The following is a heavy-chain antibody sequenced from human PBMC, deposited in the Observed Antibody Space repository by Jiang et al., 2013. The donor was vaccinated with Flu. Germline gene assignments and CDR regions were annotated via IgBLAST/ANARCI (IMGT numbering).Heavy chain of an antibody. CDR1: GYTFTSYG. D-gene: IGHD6-6*01. CDR2: ISAYNGNT. J-gene: IGHJ6*02. V-gene: IGHV1-18*01. Sequence: SGAEVKKPGASVKVSCKASGYTFTSYGISWVRQAPGQGLEWMGWISAYNGNTNYAQKLQGRVTMTTDTSTSTAYMELRSLRSDDTAVYYCARDWDSSSSQPSQNLYYYYYGMDVWGQGTTVTVSS. CDR3: ARDWDSSSSQPSQNLYYYYYGMDV.